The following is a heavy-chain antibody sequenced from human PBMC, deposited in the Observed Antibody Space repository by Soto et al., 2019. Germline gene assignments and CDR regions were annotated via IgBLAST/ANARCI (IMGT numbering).Heavy chain of an antibody. J-gene: IGHJ4*02. D-gene: IGHD3-10*01. Sequence: QVQLQESGPGMVKPSETLSLPCTVSGGSISSYYWNWIRQSPGKGLEWIGYIYYSGSTNYNPSLKRRVTISVDTSKNHFSLKLSSVTAADTAVDDCARLGGSGSRSPIDYWGQGTLVTVSS. CDR2: IYYSGST. V-gene: IGHV4-59*08. CDR3: ARLGGSGSRSPIDY. CDR1: GGSISSYY.